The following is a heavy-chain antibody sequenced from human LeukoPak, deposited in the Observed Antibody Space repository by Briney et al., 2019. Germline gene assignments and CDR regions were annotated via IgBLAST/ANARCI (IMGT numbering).Heavy chain of an antibody. J-gene: IGHJ3*02. CDR2: IYSGGST. Sequence: PGGSLRLSCAASGFTVSSNYMSWVRQAPGKGLEWVSVIYSGGSTYYADSVKGRFTISRDNSKNTLYLQMNSLRAEDTAVYYCARVNFFGSSDAFDIWGQGTMVTVSS. V-gene: IGHV3-53*01. CDR1: GFTVSSNY. CDR3: ARVNFFGSSDAFDI. D-gene: IGHD6-13*01.